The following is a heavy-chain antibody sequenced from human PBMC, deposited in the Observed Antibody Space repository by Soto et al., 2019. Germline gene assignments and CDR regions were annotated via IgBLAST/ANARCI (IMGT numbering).Heavy chain of an antibody. CDR3: AREETRGDSSGGYEVGYYYYGMDV. CDR2: INPNSGGT. Sequence: QVQLVQSGAEVKKPGASVKVSCKASGYTFTGYYMHWVRQAPGQGLEWMGWINPNSGGTNYAQKFQGWVTMTRDTSSRTAYMELSRLRCDDTAVYYCAREETRGDSSGGYEVGYYYYGMDVWGQGTTVTVSS. CDR1: GYTFTGYY. V-gene: IGHV1-2*04. J-gene: IGHJ6*02. D-gene: IGHD6-19*01.